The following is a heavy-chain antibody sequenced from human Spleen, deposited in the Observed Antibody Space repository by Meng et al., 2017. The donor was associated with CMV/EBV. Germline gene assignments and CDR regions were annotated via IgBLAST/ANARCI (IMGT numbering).Heavy chain of an antibody. V-gene: IGHV4-59*06. D-gene: IGHD5-12*01. CDR1: GDSISNYY. CDR2: IYYSGST. CDR3: ARGEIVAPRFDC. J-gene: IGHJ4*02. Sequence: GSLRLSCSVSGDSISNYYWSWIRQPPGKGLEWIGYIYYSGSTYYNPSLKSRISMSVDTSKNQFSLKLSSVTAADTAVYYCARGEIVAPRFDCWGQGTLVTVSS.